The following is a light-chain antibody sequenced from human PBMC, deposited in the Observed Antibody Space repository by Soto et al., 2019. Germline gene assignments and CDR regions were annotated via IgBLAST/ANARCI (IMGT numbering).Light chain of an antibody. CDR1: SSDVGGYNY. J-gene: IGLJ1*01. CDR3: SSYVGSYIYV. Sequence: QSALTQPASVSGSPGQSITISCTGTSSDVGGYNYVSWYQQHPGKAPKLMVYEVTNRPSGVSIRFSGSKSGNTASLTISGLQAEDEADYYCSSYVGSYIYVFGTGTKVTVL. V-gene: IGLV2-14*01. CDR2: EVT.